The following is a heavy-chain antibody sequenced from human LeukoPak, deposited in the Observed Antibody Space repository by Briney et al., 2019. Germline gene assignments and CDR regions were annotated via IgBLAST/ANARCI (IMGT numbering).Heavy chain of an antibody. CDR1: GFTFTSYD. V-gene: IGHV1-8*01. D-gene: IGHD5-18*01. CDR3: ARDWSGDTAMVSYYYYYGMDV. J-gene: IGHJ6*02. Sequence: GASVKVSCKASGFTFTSYDINWVRQASGQGLEWMGWMNPNNGNTGYAQKFQGRVTMTRDTSISTAYMELRGLRSDDTAVYYCARDWSGDTAMVSYYYYYGMDVWGQGTTVTVSS. CDR2: MNPNNGNT.